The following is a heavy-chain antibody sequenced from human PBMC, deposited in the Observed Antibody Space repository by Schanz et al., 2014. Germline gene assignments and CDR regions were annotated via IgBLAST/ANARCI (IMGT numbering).Heavy chain of an antibody. D-gene: IGHD6-13*01. CDR2: ISYDGSNK. J-gene: IGHJ4*02. CDR1: GFTFSSYG. V-gene: IGHV3-30*18. CDR3: AKDEISAAAGTVGVDY. Sequence: QVQLVESGGGVVQPGRSLRLSCAASGFTFSSYGMHWIRQAPGKGPEWVAFISYDGSNKKYSDSVRGRFTISRDNSKNTLYLQMNNLRAEDTAVFYCAKDEISAAAGTVGVDYWGQGTLVTVSS.